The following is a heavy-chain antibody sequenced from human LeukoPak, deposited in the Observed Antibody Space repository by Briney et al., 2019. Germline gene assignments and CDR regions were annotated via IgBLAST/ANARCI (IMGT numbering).Heavy chain of an antibody. J-gene: IGHJ6*02. CDR3: ARAMDV. CDR2: IKQDGNEK. Sequence: GGSLRLSCAGSRFTFSSYWMHWVRQAPGKGLEWVANIKQDGNEKYYVGSVKGRFTISRDNAKNSVYLQMNSLRAEDTAVYYCARAMDVWGQGTTVTVSS. V-gene: IGHV3-7*04. CDR1: RFTFSSYW.